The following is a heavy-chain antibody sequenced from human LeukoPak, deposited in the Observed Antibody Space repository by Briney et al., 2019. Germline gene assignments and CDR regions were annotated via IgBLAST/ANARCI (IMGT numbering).Heavy chain of an antibody. D-gene: IGHD1-1*01. V-gene: IGHV3-21*01. Sequence: GGSLRLSCAASGFTFSTSWMHWVRQAPGKGLEWVSSISGSNSYIFYADSVKGRFTVSRDNAKDSLYLQMNSLRAEDTAVYYCARALTTLTYEGYWGQGTLVTVSS. J-gene: IGHJ4*02. CDR3: ARALTTLTYEGY. CDR1: GFTFSTSW. CDR2: ISGSNSYI.